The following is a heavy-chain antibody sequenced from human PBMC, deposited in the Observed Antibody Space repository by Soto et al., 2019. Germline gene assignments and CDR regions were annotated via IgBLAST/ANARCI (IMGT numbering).Heavy chain of an antibody. Sequence: GGSLRLSCAASGFTFSSFGMNWVRQAPGKGLEWVSSITSSSRYIYYAGSVKGRFTISIDNAKNSLYLQMNSLRAEDTAVYYCARDQGTMVTPGWFDPWGRGTLVTVSS. CDR1: GFTFSSFG. J-gene: IGHJ5*02. D-gene: IGHD3-10*01. CDR2: ITSSSRYI. V-gene: IGHV3-21*01. CDR3: ARDQGTMVTPGWFDP.